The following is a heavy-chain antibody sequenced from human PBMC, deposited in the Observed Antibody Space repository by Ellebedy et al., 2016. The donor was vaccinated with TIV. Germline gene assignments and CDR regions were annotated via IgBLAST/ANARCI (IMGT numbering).Heavy chain of an antibody. Sequence: GESLKISCAASGFSFRSYWMSWVRQAPGKGLEWVANIYQDGSDQYYVDSVKGRFSISRDNANKSLLLQMNSLRVEDTAVYYCARRGSYGDYAVQVNSWFDTWGQGTLVTVSS. CDR1: GFSFRSYW. CDR3: ARRGSYGDYAVQVNSWFDT. D-gene: IGHD4-17*01. V-gene: IGHV3-7*01. J-gene: IGHJ5*02. CDR2: IYQDGSDQ.